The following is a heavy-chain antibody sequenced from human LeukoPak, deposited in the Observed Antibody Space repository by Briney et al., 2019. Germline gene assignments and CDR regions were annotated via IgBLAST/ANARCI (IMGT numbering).Heavy chain of an antibody. Sequence: GGSLRLSCAASGFTFSSYAMHWVRQAPGKGLEWVAVISYDGSNKYYADSVKGRFTISRDNSKNTLYLQMNSLRAEDTAVYYCARDGERYYDFWSGYYDYYYMDVWGEGTTVTVSS. CDR2: ISYDGSNK. D-gene: IGHD3-3*01. V-gene: IGHV3-30*04. CDR1: GFTFSSYA. CDR3: ARDGERYYDFWSGYYDYYYMDV. J-gene: IGHJ6*03.